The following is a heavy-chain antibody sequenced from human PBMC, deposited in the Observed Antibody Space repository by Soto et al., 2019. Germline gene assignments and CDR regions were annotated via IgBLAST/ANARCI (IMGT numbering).Heavy chain of an antibody. CDR1: GFSFSRFE. Sequence: PGGSLRLSCAASGFSFSRFEMNWVRQAQGKGLEWVSYISSSSDIMYYADSVKGRFAISRDNAKNSLFLQMNSLRPEDTAVYYCAKDLGSYLSPAFDYWGLGTLVTVSS. J-gene: IGHJ4*02. V-gene: IGHV3-48*03. D-gene: IGHD1-26*01. CDR2: ISSSSDIM. CDR3: AKDLGSYLSPAFDY.